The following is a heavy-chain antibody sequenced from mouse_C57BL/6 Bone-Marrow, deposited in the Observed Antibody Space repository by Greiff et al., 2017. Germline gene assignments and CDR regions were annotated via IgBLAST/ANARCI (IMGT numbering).Heavy chain of an antibody. J-gene: IGHJ4*01. D-gene: IGHD2-4*01. Sequence: QVQLQQPGTELVKPGASVKLSCKASGYTFTSYWMHWVKQRPGQGLEWIGNFNPSNGGTNYNEKFKSKATLTVDKSSSTAYMQLSSLTSDDSAVYNCASYDYDPYYYSMDYWGQGTSVTVSS. V-gene: IGHV1-53*01. CDR2: FNPSNGGT. CDR1: GYTFTSYW. CDR3: ASYDYDPYYYSMDY.